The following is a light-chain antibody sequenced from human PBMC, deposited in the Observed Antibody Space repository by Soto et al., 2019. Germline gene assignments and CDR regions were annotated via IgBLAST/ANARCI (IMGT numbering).Light chain of an antibody. J-gene: IGLJ1*01. CDR2: DVT. CDR1: SSDVGAYNY. CDR3: NSYTSSTTPYV. V-gene: IGLV2-14*03. Sequence: QSALTQPASVSGSPGQSITISCTGSSSDVGAYNYVSWYQHHPDKAPKLVIYDVTNRPSGVSNRFSCSKSGNTASLTISGLQAEDEDDYYCNSYTSSTTPYVFGTGTKLTVL.